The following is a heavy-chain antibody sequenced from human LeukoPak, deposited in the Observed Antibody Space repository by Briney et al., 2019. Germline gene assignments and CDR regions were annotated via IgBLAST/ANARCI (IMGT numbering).Heavy chain of an antibody. Sequence: GASVKVSCKASGYTFTSYAMHWVRQAPGQRLEWMGWINAGNGNTKYSQKFQGRVTITRDTSASTAYMELSSLRSEDTAVYYCARDLRTAAGNYYYGMDVWGQGTTVTVSS. D-gene: IGHD6-13*01. CDR1: GYTFTSYA. J-gene: IGHJ6*02. CDR2: INAGNGNT. CDR3: ARDLRTAAGNYYYGMDV. V-gene: IGHV1-3*01.